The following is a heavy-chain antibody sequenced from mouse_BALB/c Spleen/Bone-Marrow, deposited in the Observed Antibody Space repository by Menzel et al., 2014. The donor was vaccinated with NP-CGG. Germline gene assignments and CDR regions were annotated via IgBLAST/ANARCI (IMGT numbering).Heavy chain of an antibody. J-gene: IGHJ2*01. V-gene: IGHV5-6-3*01. CDR2: INSNGGST. CDR3: ARGNYGNYVDYFDY. D-gene: IGHD2-1*01. CDR1: GSTFXSYG. Sequence: EVKLMESGGGLVQPGGSLKLSCAASGSTFXSYGMSWVRQTPDKRLELVASINSNGGSTYYPDSVKGRFTISRDNAKNTLALQMSSLKSEDTAMYYCARGNYGNYVDYFDYWGQGTTLTVSS.